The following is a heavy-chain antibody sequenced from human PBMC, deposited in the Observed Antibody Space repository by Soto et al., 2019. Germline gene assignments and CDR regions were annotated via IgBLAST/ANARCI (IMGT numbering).Heavy chain of an antibody. CDR2: ISSSGYI. D-gene: IGHD2-15*01. CDR3: ARDCSGGSCYPGMDV. CDR1: GFNFNGYS. V-gene: IGHV3-21*01. Sequence: GGSLSLSCAAAGFNFNGYSINLVRQAPGKRLEWLSSISSSGYIFSTDSVRGRFTISRDNAKNSVYLQINSLRAEDTAVYFCARDCSGGSCYPGMDVWGQGTTVTVSS. J-gene: IGHJ6*02.